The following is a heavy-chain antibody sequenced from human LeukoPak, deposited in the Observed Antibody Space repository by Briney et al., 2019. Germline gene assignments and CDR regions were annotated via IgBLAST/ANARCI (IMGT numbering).Heavy chain of an antibody. CDR1: GFTFSSYA. CDR2: ISYDGSNK. J-gene: IGHJ6*02. Sequence: PGGSLRLSCAASGFTFSSYAMHWVRQAPGKGLEWVAVISYDGSNKYYADSVKGRFTISRDNSKNTLYLQMNSLRAEDTAVYYCARDSYGMDVWGQETTVTVSS. CDR3: ARDSYGMDV. V-gene: IGHV3-30-3*01.